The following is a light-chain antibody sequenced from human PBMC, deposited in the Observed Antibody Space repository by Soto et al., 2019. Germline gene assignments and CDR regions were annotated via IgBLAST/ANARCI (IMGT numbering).Light chain of an antibody. CDR2: GAS. J-gene: IGKJ1*01. CDR1: HSVSSN. CDR3: QQSYSTPVT. Sequence: IVMALSPATLSVSPGERVTLSCRASHSVSSNLAWYQQKPGQAPRLLIYGASTRATGIPARFSGSGSGTEFTLTISSLQPEDFATYYCQQSYSTPVTFGQGTKVDIK. V-gene: IGKV3-15*01.